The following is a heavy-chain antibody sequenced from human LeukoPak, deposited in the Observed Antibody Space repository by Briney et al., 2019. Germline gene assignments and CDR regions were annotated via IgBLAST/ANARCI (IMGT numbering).Heavy chain of an antibody. CDR1: GFTFSSYS. CDR2: ISSSSSTI. V-gene: IGHV3-48*01. D-gene: IGHD4-17*01. J-gene: IGHJ4*02. Sequence: GGSLRLSCAASGFTFSSYSMNWVRQAPGKGLEWVSYISSSSSTIYYADSVKGRFTISRDNAKNSLYLQMNSLRAEDTAVYYCARGPYGDYSYFDYWGQGTLVTDSS. CDR3: ARGPYGDYSYFDY.